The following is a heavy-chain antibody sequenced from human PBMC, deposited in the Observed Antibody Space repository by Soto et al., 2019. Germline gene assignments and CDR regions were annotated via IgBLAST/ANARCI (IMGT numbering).Heavy chain of an antibody. CDR2: IIPIFGTA. V-gene: IGHV1-69*13. Sequence: SVKVSCKASGGTFSSYAISWVRQAPGQGLEWMGGIIPIFGTANYAQKFQGRVTITADESTSTAYMELSSLRSEDTAVYYCARGGRGVITPIDYWGQGTLVTVLL. D-gene: IGHD3-10*01. CDR1: GGTFSSYA. J-gene: IGHJ4*02. CDR3: ARGGRGVITPIDY.